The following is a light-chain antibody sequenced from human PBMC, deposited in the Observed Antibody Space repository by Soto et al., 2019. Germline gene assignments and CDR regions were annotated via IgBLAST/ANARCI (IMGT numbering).Light chain of an antibody. Sequence: VVMTQSPGTLSVSPGESATLSCRASQSVKTNLAWYQQKVGQAPRLLIYGASTRAAGIPARFSASGSGTDFTLTISRLPAEEFAVYDCQQYDNWVTFGPGTKVDFK. V-gene: IGKV3-15*01. J-gene: IGKJ3*01. CDR3: QQYDNWVT. CDR2: GAS. CDR1: QSVKTN.